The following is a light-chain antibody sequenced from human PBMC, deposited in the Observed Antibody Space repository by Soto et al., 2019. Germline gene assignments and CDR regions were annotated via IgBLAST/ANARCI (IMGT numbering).Light chain of an antibody. CDR3: TSYTSSSTPVV. CDR2: DVS. CDR1: SSDIGGFNY. Sequence: QSVLTQPASVSGSPGQSITISCTGTSSDIGGFNYVSWYQQPPGKVPKLMIYDVSNRPSGVSNRFSGSKSGNTASLTISGLQAEDEADYYCTSYTSSSTPVVFGGGTKLTVL. V-gene: IGLV2-14*01. J-gene: IGLJ2*01.